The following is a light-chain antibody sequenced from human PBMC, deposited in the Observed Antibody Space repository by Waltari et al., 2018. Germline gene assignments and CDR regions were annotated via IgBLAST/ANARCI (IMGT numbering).Light chain of an antibody. Sequence: QAGLTQPPSVSKGLRQTATLTCTGNSNNVGNQGAAWLQQHQGHPPKPLSYRNNNRPSGISESFSASRSGNTASLTITGLQPEDETDYYCSAWDSSLSAWVFGGGTKLTVL. CDR3: SAWDSSLSAWV. CDR1: SNNVGNQG. V-gene: IGLV10-54*04. J-gene: IGLJ3*02. CDR2: RNN.